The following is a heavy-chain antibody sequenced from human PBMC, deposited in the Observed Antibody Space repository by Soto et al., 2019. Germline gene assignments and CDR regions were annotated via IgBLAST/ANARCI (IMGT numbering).Heavy chain of an antibody. CDR2: ITSGGGA. CDR3: AKGYGSGAYPDFDF. D-gene: IGHD3-10*01. J-gene: IGHJ4*02. CDR1: GFSLSNYA. V-gene: IGHV3-23*01. Sequence: GGSLRLSCAASGFSLSNYAMAWVRQAPGRGPEWVSGITSGGGAYYADSVRGRFTISRDTSKNTLFVQMNSLRVEDTAIYFCAKGYGSGAYPDFDFWGQGTLVTVSS.